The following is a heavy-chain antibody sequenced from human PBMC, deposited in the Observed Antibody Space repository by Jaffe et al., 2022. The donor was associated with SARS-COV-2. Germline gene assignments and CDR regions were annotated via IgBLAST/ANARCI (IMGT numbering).Heavy chain of an antibody. CDR2: INHSGST. V-gene: IGHV4-34*01. CDR3: ARGLGDGRFLEWLPEEYDAFDI. CDR1: GGSFSGYY. J-gene: IGHJ3*02. D-gene: IGHD3-3*01. Sequence: QVQLQQWGAGLLKPSETLSLTCAVYGGSFSGYYWSWIRQPPGKGLEWIGEINHSGSTNYNPSLKSRVTISVDTSKNQFSLKLSSVTAADTAVYYCARGLGDGRFLEWLPEEYDAFDIWGQGTMVTVSS.